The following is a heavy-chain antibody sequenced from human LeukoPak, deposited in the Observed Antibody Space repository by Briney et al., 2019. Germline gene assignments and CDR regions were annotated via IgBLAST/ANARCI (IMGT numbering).Heavy chain of an antibody. CDR3: ASLPQRSDMLTSYANSFDY. CDR2: IYYSESI. CDR1: GASISISSIY. V-gene: IGHV4-39*01. D-gene: IGHD3-9*01. Sequence: SETLSLTCTVSGASISISSIYWAWLPQPPGKGWEGIGNIYYSESIYYNSSLNGRVTMTQDTSQNRFSLKLTPVTAADSTVVFCASLPQRSDMLTSYANSFDYWGQGTLVTVSS. J-gene: IGHJ4*02.